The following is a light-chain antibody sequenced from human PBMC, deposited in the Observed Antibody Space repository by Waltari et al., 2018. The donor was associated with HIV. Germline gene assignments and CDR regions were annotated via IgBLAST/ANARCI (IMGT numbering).Light chain of an antibody. V-gene: IGKV3-20*01. J-gene: IGKJ3*01. CDR2: GAS. CDR1: QSVGSAY. CDR3: HQHGDSPPFT. Sequence: EIVLTQSPGTLSLSPGERATLPCRASQSVGSAYLAWYQQKPGRAPRLLIDGASNRAAGIPDRFSGSGSGTDFTLTINRLEPEDFAVYYCHQHGDSPPFTFGPGTKVDIK.